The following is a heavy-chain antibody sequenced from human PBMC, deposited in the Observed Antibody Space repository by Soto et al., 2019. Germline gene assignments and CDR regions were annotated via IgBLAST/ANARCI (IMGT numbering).Heavy chain of an antibody. Sequence: GGSLRLSCSASGFTFSSYAMHWVRQAPGKGLEYVSAISSNGGSTYYADSVKGRFTISRDNSKNTLYLQMSSLRAEDTAVYYCFIAAAGTWQAYYGMDVWGQGTTVTVSS. J-gene: IGHJ6*02. CDR3: FIAAAGTWQAYYGMDV. CDR2: ISSNGGST. V-gene: IGHV3-64D*08. D-gene: IGHD6-13*01. CDR1: GFTFSSYA.